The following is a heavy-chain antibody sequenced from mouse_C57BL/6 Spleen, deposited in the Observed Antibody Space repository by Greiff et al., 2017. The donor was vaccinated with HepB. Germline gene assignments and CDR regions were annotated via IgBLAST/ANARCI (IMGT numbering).Heavy chain of an antibody. CDR1: GYTFTSYT. CDR2: INPSSGYT. D-gene: IGHD2-4*01. V-gene: IGHV1-4*01. CDR3: ARSDDYVLYLDD. J-gene: IGHJ2*01. Sequence: VQLQQSGAELARPGASVKMCCKASGYTFTSYTMHWVKQRPGQGLEWIGYINPSSGYTKYNQKFKDKATLTADKSSSTAYMQRSSLTSEDSAVYYCARSDDYVLYLDDWGQGTTLTVSS.